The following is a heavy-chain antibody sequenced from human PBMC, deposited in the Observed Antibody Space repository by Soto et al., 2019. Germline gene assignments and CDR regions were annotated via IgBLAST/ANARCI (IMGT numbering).Heavy chain of an antibody. CDR1: GFTLSSYS. CDR2: ISSGSDTI. CDR3: ARPGEGVLFDYALDV. V-gene: IGHV3-48*01. J-gene: IGHJ6*02. Sequence: EVQLVESGGGLVQPGGSLRLSCVASGFTLSSYSMNWVRQAPGKGLEWISYISSGSDTIYYADSVKGRFTVSRDNAKNSLYLQMNSLRGEETAVYYCARPGEGVLFDYALDVWGQGTTVTVSS. D-gene: IGHD4-17*01.